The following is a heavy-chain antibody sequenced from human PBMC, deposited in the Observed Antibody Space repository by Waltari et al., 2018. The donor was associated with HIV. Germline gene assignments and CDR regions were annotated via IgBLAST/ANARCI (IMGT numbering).Heavy chain of an antibody. D-gene: IGHD2-15*01. CDR3: MRRDDCISGHCPFDY. CDR2: IKYSGNT. Sequence: QLQLQESGPGLVRPSETLSLTCTVSGGFISGSTYYWGWIRQTPERGLEWIGSIKYSGNTFYKSSLKSRATMSIETSKNQFSLRLNSLTAADTAVYYCMRRDDCISGHCPFDYWGQGILVTVSS. CDR1: GGFISGSTYY. V-gene: IGHV4-39*01. J-gene: IGHJ4*02.